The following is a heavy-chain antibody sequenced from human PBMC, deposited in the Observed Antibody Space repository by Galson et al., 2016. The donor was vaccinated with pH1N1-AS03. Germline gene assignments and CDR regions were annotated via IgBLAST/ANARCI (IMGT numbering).Heavy chain of an antibody. CDR1: GFTFRSYG. CDR2: ISYDESKK. J-gene: IGHJ4*02. Sequence: SLRLSCAASGFTFRSYGMHWVRQTPGKGLQWVAVISYDESKKLYADSVRGRSTISRDNSKNTLYLQMSSLRPKDTAVYFCARSQSFYVDYFDNWGQGTLVTVSS. CDR3: ARSQSFYVDYFDN. V-gene: IGHV3-30*03. D-gene: IGHD3-10*02.